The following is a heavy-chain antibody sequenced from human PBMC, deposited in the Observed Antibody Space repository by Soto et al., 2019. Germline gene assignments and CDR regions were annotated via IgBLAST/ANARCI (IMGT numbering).Heavy chain of an antibody. V-gene: IGHV4-59*08. CDR1: GGSISSYY. Sequence: SETLSLTCTVSGGSISSYYWSWIRQPPGKGLEWIGYIYYSGSTNYNPSLKSRVTISVDTSKNQFSLKLSSVTAADTAVYYCARLYSGYDYDSLIDYWGQGTLVTVSS. J-gene: IGHJ4*02. CDR2: IYYSGST. CDR3: ARLYSGYDYDSLIDY. D-gene: IGHD5-12*01.